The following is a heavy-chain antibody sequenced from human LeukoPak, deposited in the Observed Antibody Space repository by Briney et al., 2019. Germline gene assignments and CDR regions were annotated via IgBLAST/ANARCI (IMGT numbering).Heavy chain of an antibody. V-gene: IGHV4-34*01. Sequence: SETLSLTCAVYGGSFSGYYWSWIRQPPAKGLEWVGEINHSGSRNYNPSLKSRVTISAATSKKQFSLKRSSVTAAGTPVYYRAIIGSGSIYVSSLLAYFDNSGDRDPWS. CDR3: AIIGSGSIYVSSLLAYFDNS. CDR2: INHSGSR. D-gene: IGHD1-26*01. CDR1: GGSFSGYY. J-gene: IGHJ4*02.